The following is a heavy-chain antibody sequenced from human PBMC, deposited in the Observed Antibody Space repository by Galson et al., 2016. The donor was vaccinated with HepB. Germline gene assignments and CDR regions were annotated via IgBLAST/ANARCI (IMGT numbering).Heavy chain of an antibody. CDR3: AVKTSSIGDWFDA. J-gene: IGHJ5*02. V-gene: IGHV3-23*01. CDR2: ISARGGRT. CDR1: RFTVSSNY. Sequence: SLRLSCADSRFTVSSNYMSWVRQTPGKGLEWVSVISARGGRTYYADSVKGRFTISRDDSNNTLYLQMSSLRVEDTAVYYCAVKTSSIGDWFDAWGQGTLVTVSS. D-gene: IGHD3-16*01.